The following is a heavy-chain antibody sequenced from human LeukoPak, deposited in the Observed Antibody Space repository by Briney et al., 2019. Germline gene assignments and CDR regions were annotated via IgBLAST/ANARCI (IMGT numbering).Heavy chain of an antibody. V-gene: IGHV4-30-2*01. CDR1: GGSISSDGYS. CDR3: ARDGSGSYLPFDI. J-gene: IGHJ3*02. D-gene: IGHD3-10*01. Sequence: PSETLSLTCAVSGGSISSDGYSWGWLRQPPGKGLEWIGHIYHSGSTYYNPSLKSRVTILVDRSKNQFSLKMSSVTAADTAVYFCARDGSGSYLPFDIWGQGTMVTVSS. CDR2: IYHSGST.